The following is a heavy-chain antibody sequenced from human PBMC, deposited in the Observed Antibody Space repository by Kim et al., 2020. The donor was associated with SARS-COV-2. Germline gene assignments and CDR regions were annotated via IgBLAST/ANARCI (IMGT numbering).Heavy chain of an antibody. CDR2: ISYDGSNK. V-gene: IGHV3-30*18. CDR1: GFTFSSYG. J-gene: IGHJ4*02. CDR3: AKAEAYDY. Sequence: GGSLRLSCAASGFTFSSYGMHWVRQAPGKGLEWVAVISYDGSNKYYADSVKGRFTISRDNSKNTLYLQMNSLRAADTAVYYCAKAEAYDYWGQGTLVTVS.